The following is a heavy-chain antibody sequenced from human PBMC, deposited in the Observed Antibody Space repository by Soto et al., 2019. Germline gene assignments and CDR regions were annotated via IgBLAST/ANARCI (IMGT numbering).Heavy chain of an antibody. V-gene: IGHV3-9*01. CDR3: AKDREGYCSSTSCYPFDY. Sequence: GGSLRLSCAASGFTFDDYAMHWVRQAPGKGLEWVSGISWNSGSIGYADSVKGRFTISRDNAKNSLYLQMNSLRAEDTALYYCAKDREGYCSSTSCYPFDYWGQGTLVTVSS. D-gene: IGHD2-2*01. CDR2: ISWNSGSI. J-gene: IGHJ4*02. CDR1: GFTFDDYA.